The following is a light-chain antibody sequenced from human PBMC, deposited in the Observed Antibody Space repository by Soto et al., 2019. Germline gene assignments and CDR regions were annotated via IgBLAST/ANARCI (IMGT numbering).Light chain of an antibody. CDR1: QSVSTY. V-gene: IGKV3D-15*01. Sequence: EIVLTQSPGTLSLSPGERATLSCRASQSVSTYLAWYQQQPGQAPRLLIYGASSRATGIPDRFSGSGSGTEFTLTISSLQSEDFAVYYCQHYNNWLGTFGGGTKVDIK. J-gene: IGKJ4*01. CDR2: GAS. CDR3: QHYNNWLGT.